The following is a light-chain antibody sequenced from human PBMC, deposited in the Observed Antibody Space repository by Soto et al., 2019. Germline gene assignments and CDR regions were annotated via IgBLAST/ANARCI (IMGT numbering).Light chain of an antibody. CDR1: SSNIGSNF. J-gene: IGLJ1*01. CDR2: RNS. CDR3: AGWDDSLSGYV. V-gene: IGLV1-47*01. Sequence: QSVLTQPPSASGTPGQRVTISCSGRSSNIGSNFVYWYQHLPVTSPKLVIYRNSQRPSGVPDRFSGSQSGTSASLAISGLQSEDEADYYCAGWDDSLSGYVFGPGTKLTVL.